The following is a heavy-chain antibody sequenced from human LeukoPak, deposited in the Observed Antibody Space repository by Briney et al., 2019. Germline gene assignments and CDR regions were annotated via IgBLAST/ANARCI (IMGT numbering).Heavy chain of an antibody. CDR2: INHSGST. Sequence: PSETLSLTCAVYGGSFSGYYWSWIRQPPGKGLEWIGEINHSGSTNYNPSLKSRVTISVDTSKNQFSLKLSSVTAADTAVYYCARIDGRSRWSWFDPWGQGTLVTVSS. J-gene: IGHJ5*02. D-gene: IGHD2-15*01. CDR1: GGSFSGYY. CDR3: ARIDGRSRWSWFDP. V-gene: IGHV4-34*01.